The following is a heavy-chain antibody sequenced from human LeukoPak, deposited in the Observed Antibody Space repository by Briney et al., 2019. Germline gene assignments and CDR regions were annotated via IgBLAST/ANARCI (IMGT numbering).Heavy chain of an antibody. CDR2: IYRSGST. CDR3: AREAAVGSSFLFDY. Sequence: PSETLSLTCTVSGGSISSGGYYWSWIRQPPGKGLEWIGYIYRSGSTYYNPSLKSRVTKSVDRSKNQFSLKLSSVTAADTAVYYCAREAAVGSSFLFDYWGQGTLVTVSS. J-gene: IGHJ4*02. V-gene: IGHV4-30-2*01. D-gene: IGHD6-6*01. CDR1: GGSISSGGYY.